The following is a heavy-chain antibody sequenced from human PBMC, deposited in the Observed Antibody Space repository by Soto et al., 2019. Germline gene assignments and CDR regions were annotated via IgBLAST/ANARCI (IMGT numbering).Heavy chain of an antibody. J-gene: IGHJ3*02. CDR2: MSHSGGT. V-gene: IGHV4-34*01. D-gene: IGHD1-1*01. Sequence: QVQLQQWGAGLLKPSETLSLTCAVFGGSVNSGNYYWSWIRQPPGKGLEGIGEMSHSGGTHFNPSVNSRVTISVDTSKNQFSLKMSSVTAADTALYYCARVERGTATTVVDAFDIWGPGTMVTVSS. CDR1: GGSVNSGNYY. CDR3: ARVERGTATTVVDAFDI.